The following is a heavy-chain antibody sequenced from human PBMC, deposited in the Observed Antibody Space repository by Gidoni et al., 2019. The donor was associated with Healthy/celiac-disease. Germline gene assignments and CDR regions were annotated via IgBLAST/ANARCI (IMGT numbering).Heavy chain of an antibody. CDR3: ARARYSSGPPKNNWFDP. Sequence: QVQLVQSGAEVKKPGASVKVSCKASGYTFTSYGISWVRQAPGQGLEWMGWITMTTDTSTSTAYMELRSLRSDDTAVYYCARARYSSGPPKNNWFDPWGQGTLVTVSS. J-gene: IGHJ5*02. V-gene: IGHV1-18*04. CDR1: GYTFTSYG. D-gene: IGHD6-19*01.